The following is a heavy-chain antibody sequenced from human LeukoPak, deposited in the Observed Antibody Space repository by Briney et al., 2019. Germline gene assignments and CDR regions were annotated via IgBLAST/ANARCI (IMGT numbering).Heavy chain of an antibody. Sequence: GGSLRLSCAASGFTFDDYAMHWVRQAPGKGLEWVSGISWNSGSIGYADSVKGRFTISRDNAKKSLFLQMDSLRAEDTALYYCAKGSTGSFLTDYWGQGTLVTVSS. J-gene: IGHJ4*02. CDR3: AKGSTGSFLTDY. CDR2: ISWNSGSI. D-gene: IGHD1-26*01. CDR1: GFTFDDYA. V-gene: IGHV3-9*01.